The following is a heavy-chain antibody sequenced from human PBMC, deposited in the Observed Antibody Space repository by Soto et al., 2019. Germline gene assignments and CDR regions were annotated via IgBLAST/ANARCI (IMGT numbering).Heavy chain of an antibody. V-gene: IGHV4-59*01. D-gene: IGHD1-7*01. Sequence: SKTLSLTCTVSGGSISSYYWSWIRQPPGKGLEWIGYIYYSGSTNYNPSLKSRVTISVDTSKNQFSLKLSSVTAADTAVYYCARGNWNLKLDYYYGMDVWGQGTTVTVSS. CDR3: ARGNWNLKLDYYYGMDV. J-gene: IGHJ6*02. CDR1: GGSISSYY. CDR2: IYYSGST.